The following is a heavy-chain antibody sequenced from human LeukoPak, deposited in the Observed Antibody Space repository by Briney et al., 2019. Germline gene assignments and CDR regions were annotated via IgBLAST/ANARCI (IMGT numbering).Heavy chain of an antibody. D-gene: IGHD6-13*01. Sequence: GGSLRLSCAASGFTFSSYWMSWVRQAPGRGQEWVANIKHDGSDKYYVDSVKGRFTISRDNAKNSLYLQMNSLRAEDTAVFYCARRGAAAGRNAFDLWGQGAMVTVSS. V-gene: IGHV3-7*05. CDR1: GFTFSSYW. CDR3: ARRGAAAGRNAFDL. J-gene: IGHJ3*01. CDR2: IKHDGSDK.